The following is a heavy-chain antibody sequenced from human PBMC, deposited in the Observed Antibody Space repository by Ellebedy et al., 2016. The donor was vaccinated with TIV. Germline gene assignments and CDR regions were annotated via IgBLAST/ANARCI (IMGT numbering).Heavy chain of an antibody. CDR3: ARDLRIAAAGGAPGYYYYGMDV. J-gene: IGHJ6*02. V-gene: IGHV1-18*01. CDR1: GYTFTSYG. Sequence: ALVKVSCKASGYTFTSYGISWVRQAPGQGLEWMGWISAYNGNTNYAQKLQGRVTMTTDTSTSTAYMELRSLRSDDTAVYYCARDLRIAAAGGAPGYYYYGMDVWGQGTTVTVSS. D-gene: IGHD6-13*01. CDR2: ISAYNGNT.